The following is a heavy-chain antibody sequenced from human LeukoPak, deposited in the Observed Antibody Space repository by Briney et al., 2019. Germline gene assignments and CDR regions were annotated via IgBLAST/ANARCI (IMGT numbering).Heavy chain of an antibody. J-gene: IGHJ4*02. CDR1: GFTFSSYW. CDR2: IKQDGSEK. CDR3: ARGFYPDRTMIVVVVDY. V-gene: IGHV3-7*03. D-gene: IGHD3-22*01. Sequence: GGSLRLSCAASGFTFSSYWMSWVRQAPGKGLEWVANIKQDGSEKYYVDSVKGRFTISRDNAKNSLYLQMNSLRAEDTAVYYCARGFYPDRTMIVVVVDYWGQGTLVTVSS.